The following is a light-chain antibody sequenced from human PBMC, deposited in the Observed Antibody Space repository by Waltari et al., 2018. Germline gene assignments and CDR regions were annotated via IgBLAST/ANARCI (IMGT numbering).Light chain of an antibody. CDR3: AAWDDSLNGHWE. Sequence: QSVLTQPPSASGTPGQRVTISCSGSSSNIGTNLVNWYRQVPGTTPKLLIYRNDQRPSGVPDRFSGSKSGTSASLAISGLRSEDEADYFCAAWDDSLNGHWEFGGGTKLTVL. CDR1: SSNIGTNL. V-gene: IGLV1-44*01. CDR2: RND. J-gene: IGLJ2*01.